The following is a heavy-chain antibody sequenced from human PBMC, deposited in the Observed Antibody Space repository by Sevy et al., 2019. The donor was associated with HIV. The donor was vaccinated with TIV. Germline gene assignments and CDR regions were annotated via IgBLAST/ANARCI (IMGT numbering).Heavy chain of an antibody. D-gene: IGHD1-1*01. V-gene: IGHV3-74*01. CDR3: ASVQQLIN. Sequence: GGSLRLSCAASGFAFSSYWMHWVRQVPGKGLVWVSRINSDGSSTNYADSVKGRFTFSRDNAKKTVYLQMNSLRAEDTAVYYCASVQQLINWGQGTLVTVSS. CDR1: GFAFSSYW. CDR2: INSDGSST. J-gene: IGHJ4*02.